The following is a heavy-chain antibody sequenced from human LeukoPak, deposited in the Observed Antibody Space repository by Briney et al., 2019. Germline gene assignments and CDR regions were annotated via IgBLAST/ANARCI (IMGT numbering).Heavy chain of an antibody. J-gene: IGHJ5*02. CDR1: GGSIRSNTNY. Sequence: PSETLSLTCTVSGGSIRSNTNYWGWIRQPPGEGLEWIGIIYFYGGTYYNPSLESRVTISLDTSSSHYSLNLTSVTAADTAVYYCERFSFPTGGWFWDLWGQGTLVTVSS. V-gene: IGHV4-39*02. D-gene: IGHD6-19*01. CDR3: ERFSFPTGGWFWDL. CDR2: IYFYGGT.